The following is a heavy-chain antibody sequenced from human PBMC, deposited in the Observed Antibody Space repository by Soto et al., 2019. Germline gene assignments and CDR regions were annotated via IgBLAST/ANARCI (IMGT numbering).Heavy chain of an antibody. CDR1: GFTFSSYA. CDR2: ISYDGSNK. D-gene: IGHD6-19*01. J-gene: IGHJ4*02. V-gene: IGHV3-30-3*01. CDR3: ARAKSSSGWSYFDY. Sequence: QVLLVESGGGVVQPGRSLRLSCAASGFTFSSYAMHWVRQAPGKGLEWVAVISYDGSNKYYADSVKGRFTISRDNSKNTLYLQMNSLRAEDTAVYYCARAKSSSGWSYFDYWGQGTLVTVSS.